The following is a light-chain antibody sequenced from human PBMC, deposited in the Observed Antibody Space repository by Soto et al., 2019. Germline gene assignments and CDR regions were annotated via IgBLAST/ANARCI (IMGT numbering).Light chain of an antibody. V-gene: IGKV2-40*01. CDR1: HSLFDRDDGNTY. J-gene: IGKJ4*01. Sequence: DIGMTQTRLSLPVTPGVAASISCGSRHSLFDRDDGNTYLDWYLQKPAQSPQLLLYTVSYRASGAPDRFSGSGSGTDFTLKISRVEAEDVGVYYCMHRIEFPLTFGGGTKVDIK. CDR3: MHRIEFPLT. CDR2: TVS.